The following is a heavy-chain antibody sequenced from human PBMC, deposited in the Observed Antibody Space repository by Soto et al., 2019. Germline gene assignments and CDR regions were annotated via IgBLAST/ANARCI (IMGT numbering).Heavy chain of an antibody. Sequence: QVQLVQSGAEVKKPGASVKVSCKASGYTFTSYGISWVRQAPGQGLEWMGWISAYNGNTNYAQKLQGRVTMTTDTSMSTAYMELRSLGSDDTAVYYCARDVFVAAADYYYYGMDVWGQGTTVTVSS. D-gene: IGHD6-13*01. V-gene: IGHV1-18*01. CDR2: ISAYNGNT. CDR1: GYTFTSYG. CDR3: ARDVFVAAADYYYYGMDV. J-gene: IGHJ6*02.